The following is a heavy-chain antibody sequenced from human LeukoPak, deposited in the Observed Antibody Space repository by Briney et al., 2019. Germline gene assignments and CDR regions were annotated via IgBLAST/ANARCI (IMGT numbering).Heavy chain of an antibody. V-gene: IGHV3-30*04. CDR1: GFTFSSYA. D-gene: IGHD3-22*01. CDR3: ARGGSGSGYHYYYYYMDV. CDR2: ISYDGSNK. J-gene: IGHJ6*03. Sequence: GGSLRLSCAASGFTFSSYAMHWVRQAPGKGLEWVAAISYDGSNKYSADSVKGRFTISRDNANNTLYLQMNSLRVEDTAVYYCARGGSGSGYHYYYYYMDVWGKGTTVTISS.